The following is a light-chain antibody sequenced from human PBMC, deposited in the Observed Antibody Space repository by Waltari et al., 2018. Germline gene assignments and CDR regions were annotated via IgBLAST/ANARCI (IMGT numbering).Light chain of an antibody. J-gene: IGKJ2*01. CDR2: TAS. V-gene: IGKV1-12*01. CDR3: LQAYSFPRT. Sequence: DIQMTQSPSFVSASVGDRVTITCRASQGISRRLAWYQQKPGKAPKLLIYTASTLQSGVPSRFSGSVSGTEFTLIITTLQPEDFATYFCLQAYSFPRTFGQGTKLEIK. CDR1: QGISRR.